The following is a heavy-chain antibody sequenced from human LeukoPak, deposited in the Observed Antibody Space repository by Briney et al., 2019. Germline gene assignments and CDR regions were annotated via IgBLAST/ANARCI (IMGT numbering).Heavy chain of an antibody. D-gene: IGHD3-9*01. Sequence: SSETLSLTCTVSGGSISSYYWSWIRQPPGKGLEWIGYIYYSGSTNYNPSLKSRVTISVDTSKNQFSLKLSSVTTADTAVYYCARGVRDILTGYYKIFDYWGQGTLVTVSS. CDR1: GGSISSYY. CDR3: ARGVRDILTGYYKIFDY. CDR2: IYYSGST. J-gene: IGHJ4*02. V-gene: IGHV4-59*01.